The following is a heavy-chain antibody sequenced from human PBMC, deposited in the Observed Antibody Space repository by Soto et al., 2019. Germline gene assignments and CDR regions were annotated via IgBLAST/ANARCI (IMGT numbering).Heavy chain of an antibody. V-gene: IGHV3-73*01. J-gene: IGHJ6*02. Sequence: GGSLRLSCAASGFTFSGSAMHWVRQASGKGLEWVGRIRSKANSYATAYAASVKGRFTISRDDSKNTAYLQMNSLKTEDTAVYYCTRPYDYVWGSSTMDVWGQGTTVTVSS. CDR3: TRPYDYVWGSSTMDV. CDR2: IRSKANSYAT. D-gene: IGHD3-16*01. CDR1: GFTFSGSA.